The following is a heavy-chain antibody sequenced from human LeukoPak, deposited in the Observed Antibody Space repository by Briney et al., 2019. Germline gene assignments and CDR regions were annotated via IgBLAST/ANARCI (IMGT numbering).Heavy chain of an antibody. V-gene: IGHV3-43*02. Sequence: GGSLRLSCAAPGFIFAIHWVRQAPGKGLEWVSLISGDGGSTFYADSVRGRFTISRGNTRKSLSLQMSSLRSEDTALYYCARESETSGWYDYWGQGTLVTVSS. J-gene: IGHJ4*02. D-gene: IGHD6-19*01. CDR2: ISGDGGST. CDR1: GFIFA. CDR3: ARESETSGWYDY.